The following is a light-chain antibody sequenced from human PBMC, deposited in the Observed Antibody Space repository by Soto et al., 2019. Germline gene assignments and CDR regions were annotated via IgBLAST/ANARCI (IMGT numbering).Light chain of an antibody. J-gene: IGKJ1*01. CDR3: QQYGNSPQP. V-gene: IGKV3-20*01. CDR2: DAS. CDR1: QSVSSSY. Sequence: EIVWTQSPGTLSLSPGERATLSFRASQSVSSSYLAWYQQKPGQAPRLLIYDASNRATGIPARFSGSGSGTDFTLTISGLEPEDFAVYYCQQYGNSPQPFGQGPKVDIK.